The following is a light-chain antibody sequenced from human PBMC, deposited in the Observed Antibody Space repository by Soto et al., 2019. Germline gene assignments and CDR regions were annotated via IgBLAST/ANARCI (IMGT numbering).Light chain of an antibody. J-gene: IGLJ1*01. CDR3: AAWDDSLSGYYV. V-gene: IGLV1-47*02. Sequence: QSVLTQPPSASGTPGQRVTISCSGSSSNIGSNYVYWYQQLPGSAPKLLIYYNDRRPSGVPDRFSGSKSGTSASLAISGLRSEDESDYSCAAWDDSLSGYYVFGTGTKVTVL. CDR1: SSNIGSNY. CDR2: YND.